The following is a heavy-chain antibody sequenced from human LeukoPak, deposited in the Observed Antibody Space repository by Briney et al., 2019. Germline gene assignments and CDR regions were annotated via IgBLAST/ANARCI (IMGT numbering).Heavy chain of an antibody. D-gene: IGHD6-13*01. CDR1: GGSISSGSYY. V-gene: IGHV4-61*02. Sequence: SQTLSLTCTVSGGSISSGSYYWSWIRQPAGKGLEWIGRIYTSGSTNYNPSLKSRVTISVDTSKNQFSLKLSSVTAADTAVYYCARGPPGIAAAGDYWGQGTLVTVSS. J-gene: IGHJ4*02. CDR3: ARGPPGIAAAGDY. CDR2: IYTSGST.